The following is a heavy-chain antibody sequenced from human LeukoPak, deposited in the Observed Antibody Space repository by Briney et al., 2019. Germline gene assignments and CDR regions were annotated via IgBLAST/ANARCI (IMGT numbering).Heavy chain of an antibody. Sequence: GGSLRLSCAASGFTFSSYVMHWVRQAPGKGLEWVANIKQDGSEKYYVDSVKGRFTISRDNAKNSLYLQMNSLRSEDTAVYYCARGRTVFSSGWYPKPRPIDYWGQGTLVTVSS. CDR3: ARGRTVFSSGWYPKPRPIDY. CDR2: IKQDGSEK. V-gene: IGHV3-7*03. D-gene: IGHD6-19*01. J-gene: IGHJ4*02. CDR1: GFTFSSYV.